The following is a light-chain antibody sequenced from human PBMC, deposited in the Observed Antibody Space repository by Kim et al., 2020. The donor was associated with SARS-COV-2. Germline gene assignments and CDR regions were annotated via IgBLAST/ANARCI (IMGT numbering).Light chain of an antibody. CDR1: HSITTW. CDR2: KAF. V-gene: IGKV1-5*03. J-gene: IGKJ2*01. Sequence: GDRVTITCRASHSITTWLAWFQPKLGKPPTLLIYKAFNLQSGVPPRSSGTGSWTEFTLPISSLQPDDFATYYCQHYHLYPYTFGQGSKL. CDR3: QHYHLYPYT.